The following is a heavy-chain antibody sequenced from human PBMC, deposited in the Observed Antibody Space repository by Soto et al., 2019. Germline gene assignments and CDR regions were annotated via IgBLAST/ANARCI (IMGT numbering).Heavy chain of an antibody. Sequence: EVQLLESGGGLVQPGGSLRLSCAASGFTFSSYAMSWVRQAPGKGLEWVSAISGSGGSTYYADSVKGRFTISRDNSKNTLDLQMNSLRAEDTAVYYCANLFLRRYYDSSGKDIWGQGTMVTVSS. J-gene: IGHJ3*02. V-gene: IGHV3-23*01. CDR1: GFTFSSYA. CDR2: ISGSGGST. CDR3: ANLFLRRYYDSSGKDI. D-gene: IGHD3-22*01.